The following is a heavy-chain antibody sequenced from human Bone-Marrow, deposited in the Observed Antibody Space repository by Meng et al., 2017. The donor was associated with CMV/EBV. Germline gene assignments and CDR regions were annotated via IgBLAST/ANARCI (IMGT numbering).Heavy chain of an antibody. CDR1: GFAFRNYA. Sequence: LSLTCAASGFAFRNYAMYWVRQAPGKGLEWVAKIKQDGSGKYYVDSVKGRFSISRANAKNSLYLQMNSLGGEDTAVYYCWGDLFGVVSGNGGGQGALVTISS. J-gene: IGHJ4*02. D-gene: IGHD3-10*01. V-gene: IGHV3-7*04. CDR3: WGDLFGVVSGNG. CDR2: IKQDGSGK.